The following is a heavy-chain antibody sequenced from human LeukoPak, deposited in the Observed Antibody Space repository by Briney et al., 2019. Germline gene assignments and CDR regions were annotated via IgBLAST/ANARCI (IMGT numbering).Heavy chain of an antibody. Sequence: SETLSLTCTVSGGSISSYYWSWIGQPPGKGLEWIGYIYYSGSTNYNPSLKSRVTISVDTSKNQFSLKLSSVTAADTAVYYCARGMAPDYFDYWGQGTLVTVSS. CDR2: IYYSGST. J-gene: IGHJ4*02. CDR3: ARGMAPDYFDY. V-gene: IGHV4-59*01. D-gene: IGHD5-24*01. CDR1: GGSISSYY.